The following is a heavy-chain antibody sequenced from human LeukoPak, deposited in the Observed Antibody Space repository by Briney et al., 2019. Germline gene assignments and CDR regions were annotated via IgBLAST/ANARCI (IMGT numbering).Heavy chain of an antibody. CDR3: ARDGDSSGYSYI. V-gene: IGHV4-59*01. J-gene: IGHJ3*02. Sequence: PSETLSLTCTVSGGSISSYYWSWIRQHPGKGLEWIGYIYYSGSTNYNPSLKSRVTISVDTSKNQFSLKLSSVTAADTAVYYCARDGDSSGYSYIWGQGTMVTVSS. CDR1: GGSISSYY. CDR2: IYYSGST. D-gene: IGHD3-22*01.